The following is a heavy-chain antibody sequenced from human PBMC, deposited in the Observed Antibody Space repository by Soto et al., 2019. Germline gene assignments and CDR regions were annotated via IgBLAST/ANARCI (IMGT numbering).Heavy chain of an antibody. CDR3: ARVPDR. Sequence: QLQLQESGSGLVKPSQTLSLTCAVSGGSISSGGYSWSWIRQPPGKGLEWIGYIYHSGSTYYNPSPXHXXTITVDRTKTQVSLKLSSVTAADTAVSYCARVPDRGGQRTLVTVSS. CDR1: GGSISSGGYS. D-gene: IGHD2-2*01. CDR2: IYHSGST. J-gene: IGHJ5*02. V-gene: IGHV4-30-2*01.